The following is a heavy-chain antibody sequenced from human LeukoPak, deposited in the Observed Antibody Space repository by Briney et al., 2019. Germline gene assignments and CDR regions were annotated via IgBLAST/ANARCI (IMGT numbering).Heavy chain of an antibody. CDR3: ARGRYCSGGSCYRPFDY. CDR1: GFTFSSYE. J-gene: IGHJ4*02. D-gene: IGHD2-15*01. V-gene: IGHV3-74*01. Sequence: GGSLRLSCAASGFTFSSYEMNWVRQAPGKGLVWVSRINSDGSSTSYADSVKGRFTISRDNAKNMLYLQMNSLRAEDTAVYYCARGRYCSGGSCYRPFDYWGQGTLVTVSS. CDR2: INSDGSST.